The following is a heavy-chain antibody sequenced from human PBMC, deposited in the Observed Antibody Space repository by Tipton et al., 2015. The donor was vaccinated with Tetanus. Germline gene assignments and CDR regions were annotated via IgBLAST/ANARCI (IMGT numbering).Heavy chain of an antibody. CDR3: ARERGNRGNAFDT. D-gene: IGHD2/OR15-2a*01. CDR2: INPSGGLT. V-gene: IGHV1-46*01. Sequence: QSGAEVKKPGASVKISCKTSGYTFASFHMHWVRQAPGQGLDWMGTINPSGGLTGYAQKFKGRVIMTRDTATSTVYLELISLTSEDTAVYYCARERGNRGNAFDTWGQGTLVTVSS. CDR1: GYTFASFH. J-gene: IGHJ3*02.